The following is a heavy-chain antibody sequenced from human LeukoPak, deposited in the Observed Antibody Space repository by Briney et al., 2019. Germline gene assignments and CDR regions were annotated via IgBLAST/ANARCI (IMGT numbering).Heavy chain of an antibody. CDR3: AREARPGGVGVG. CDR1: GFTFSSYE. J-gene: IGHJ3*01. V-gene: IGHV3-48*03. CDR2: ISSSGSTI. D-gene: IGHD3-3*01. Sequence: GGSLRLSCAASGFTFSSYEMNWVRQAPGKGLEWGSYISSSGSTIYYADSVKGRFTISRDNAKNSLYLQMNSLRAEDTAVYYCAREARPGGVGVGWGQGTMVTVSS.